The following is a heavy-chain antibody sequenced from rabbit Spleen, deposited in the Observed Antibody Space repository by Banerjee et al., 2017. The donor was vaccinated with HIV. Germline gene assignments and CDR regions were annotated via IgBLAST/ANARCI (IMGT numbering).Heavy chain of an antibody. CDR3: ARDLTSVVGWNFSL. J-gene: IGHJ4*01. Sequence: QSLEESGGDLVKPGASLTLTCKASGIDFSGYYYMCWVRQAPEKGLEWIGCIYGGSGSSTAYASWAEGRFTISKTSSTTVTLQMTSLTVVDTATYFCARDLTSVVGWNFSLWGPGTLVTVS. CDR1: GIDFSGYYY. D-gene: IGHD1-1*01. V-gene: IGHV1S40*01. CDR2: IYGGSGSST.